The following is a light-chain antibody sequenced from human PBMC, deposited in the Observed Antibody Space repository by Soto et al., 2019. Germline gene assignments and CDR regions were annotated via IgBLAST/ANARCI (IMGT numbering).Light chain of an antibody. Sequence: QSALTQPASVSGSPGQSITISCTGTSSDVGGYNYVSWYQQHPGKAPKLMIHEVSNRPSGVSNRFSGSKSGNTASLTISGLQAEDEANYYCSSYGGDNKYLFATGTQLTVL. J-gene: IGLJ1*01. CDR3: SSYGGDNKYL. CDR1: SSDVGGYNY. V-gene: IGLV2-14*01. CDR2: EVS.